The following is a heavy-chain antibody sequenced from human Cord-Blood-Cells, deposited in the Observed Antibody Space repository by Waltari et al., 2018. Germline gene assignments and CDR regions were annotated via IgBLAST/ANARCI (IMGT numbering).Heavy chain of an antibody. CDR2: INHSGSN. J-gene: IGHJ4*02. CDR3: ARPKPNYGSGSYDY. D-gene: IGHD3-10*01. CDR1: GGSFSGYY. Sequence: QVQLQQWGAGLLKPSETLSLTCAVYGGSFSGYYWSWIRQPPGKGLEWIGEINHSGSNNYNPSLKRRVHISGDTSKNQFSLKLGSVTAAGTAVYYCARPKPNYGSGSYDYWGQGTLVTVSS. V-gene: IGHV4-34*01.